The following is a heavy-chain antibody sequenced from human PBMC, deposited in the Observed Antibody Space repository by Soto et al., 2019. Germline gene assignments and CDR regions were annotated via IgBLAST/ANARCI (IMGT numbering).Heavy chain of an antibody. D-gene: IGHD6-13*01. Sequence: ASVKVSCKASGYTFTSYDINWVRQATGQGLEWMGWMNPNSGNTGYAQKFQGRVTMTRNTSIGTAYMELSSLRSEDTAVYYCARGRRKYSSSWYMDWFDPWGQGTLVTVSS. CDR2: MNPNSGNT. V-gene: IGHV1-8*01. CDR1: GYTFTSYD. CDR3: ARGRRKYSSSWYMDWFDP. J-gene: IGHJ5*02.